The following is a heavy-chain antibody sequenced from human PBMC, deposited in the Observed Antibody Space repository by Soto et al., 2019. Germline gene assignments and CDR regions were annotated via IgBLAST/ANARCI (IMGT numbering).Heavy chain of an antibody. D-gene: IGHD3-10*01. CDR1: GYTFTSHG. Sequence: QVQLVQSGAEVKKPGASVKVSCKASGYTFTSHGISWVRQAPGQGLEWMGWISANNGDTNYAQKFQGRVTVTTDTNTSTAYMDLRSLRSEHTAVYYCARMVRGSRIDYYHYIDVWGKGTTVTVSS. V-gene: IGHV1-18*01. CDR2: ISANNGDT. CDR3: ARMVRGSRIDYYHYIDV. J-gene: IGHJ6*03.